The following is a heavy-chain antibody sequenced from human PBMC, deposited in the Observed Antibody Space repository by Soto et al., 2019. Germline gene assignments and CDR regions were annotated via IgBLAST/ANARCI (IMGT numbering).Heavy chain of an antibody. Sequence: SETLSLTCTVSGGSISSYYWSWIRQPPGKGLEWIGYIYYSGSTNYNPSLKSRVTISVDTSKNQFSLKLSSVTAADTAVYYCARGLYGDYDNYFDYWGQGTLVTVSS. D-gene: IGHD4-17*01. CDR2: IYYSGST. J-gene: IGHJ4*02. CDR3: ARGLYGDYDNYFDY. CDR1: GGSISSYY. V-gene: IGHV4-59*01.